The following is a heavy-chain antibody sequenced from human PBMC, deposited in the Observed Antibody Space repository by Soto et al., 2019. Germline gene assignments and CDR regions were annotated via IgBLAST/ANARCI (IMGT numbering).Heavy chain of an antibody. J-gene: IGHJ6*02. D-gene: IGHD1-1*01. CDR2: ISSSSSYI. V-gene: IGHV3-21*01. CDR3: AGDRSTGSHNPFYYYGMDV. Sequence: EVQLVESGGGLVKPGGSLRLSCAASGFTFSSYSMNWVRQAPGKGLEWVSSISSSSSYIYYADSVKGRFTISRDNAKNSLYPQRNRLRAEDTAVYYWAGDRSTGSHNPFYYYGMDVWGQGTTVTVSS. CDR1: GFTFSSYS.